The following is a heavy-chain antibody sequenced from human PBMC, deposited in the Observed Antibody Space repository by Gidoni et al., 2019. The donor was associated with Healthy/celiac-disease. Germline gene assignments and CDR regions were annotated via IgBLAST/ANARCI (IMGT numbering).Heavy chain of an antibody. CDR1: GFTFSSYA. D-gene: IGHD3-16*01. J-gene: IGHJ6*02. CDR2: ISYDGSNK. V-gene: IGHV3-30-3*01. CDR3: ARVPTRGSEEKIDYYYYGMDV. Sequence: QVQLVESGGGVVQPGRSLRLSCAASGFTFSSYAMHWVRQAPGKGLEWVEVISYDGSNKYYADSVKGRFTISRDNSKNTLYLQMNSLRAEDTAVYYCARVPTRGSEEKIDYYYYGMDVWGQGTTVTVSS.